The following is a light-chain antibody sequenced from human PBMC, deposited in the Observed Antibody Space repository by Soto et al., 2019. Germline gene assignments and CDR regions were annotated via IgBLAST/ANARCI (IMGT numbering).Light chain of an antibody. Sequence: EIVLTQSPATLSLSPGERATLSCRASQSVSSYLAWYQQKPGQAPRLLIYDASNRATGIPARFSGSGSGTDFTLNISSLEPEDFAVYYWQQRSNWPPITFGQGTRLEIK. CDR2: DAS. CDR3: QQRSNWPPIT. CDR1: QSVSSY. J-gene: IGKJ5*01. V-gene: IGKV3-11*01.